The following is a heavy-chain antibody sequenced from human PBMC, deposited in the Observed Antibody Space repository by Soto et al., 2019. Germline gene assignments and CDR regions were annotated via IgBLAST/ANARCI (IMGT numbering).Heavy chain of an antibody. J-gene: IGHJ4*01. CDR2: IYRGGGT. Sequence: PGGSLRLSCAASGLTVSNNHMGWVRQAPGKGLEWVSSIYRGGGTDVADSVKGRITISRHTSQNTLFLEMNNLTTEDTAVYYCAGTKIAAAGLFEYWGQGTLVTVSS. V-gene: IGHV3-53*04. CDR3: AGTKIAAAGLFEY. D-gene: IGHD6-13*01. CDR1: GLTVSNNH.